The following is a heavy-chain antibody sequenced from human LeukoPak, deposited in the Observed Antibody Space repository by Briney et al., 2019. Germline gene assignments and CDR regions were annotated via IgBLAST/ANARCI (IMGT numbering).Heavy chain of an antibody. J-gene: IGHJ5*02. D-gene: IGHD2-2*01. V-gene: IGHV1-69*13. CDR2: IIPIFGTA. CDR1: GGTFSSYA. CDR3: ARNQDYCSSTSCGGWFDP. Sequence: ASVKVSCKASGGTFSSYAISWVRQAPGQGLEWMGGIIPIFGTANYAQKFQGRATITADESTSTAYMELSSLRSEDTAVYYCARNQDYCSSTSCGGWFDPWGQGTLVTVSS.